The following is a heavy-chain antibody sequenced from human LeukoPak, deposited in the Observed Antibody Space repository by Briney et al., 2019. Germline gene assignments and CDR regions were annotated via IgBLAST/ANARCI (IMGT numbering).Heavy chain of an antibody. CDR1: GYTFTGYY. D-gene: IGHD3-22*01. J-gene: IGHJ4*02. CDR2: INPNTGGT. V-gene: IGHV1-2*02. Sequence: GASVTVSCKTSGYTFTGYYMHWVRQAPGQGLEWMGWINPNTGGTNYAQKFQGRVTMTSETSISTAYMELSSLKSDDTAMYYCARAPMIVVVFPPRLDFWGQGTLVTVSS. CDR3: ARAPMIVVVFPPRLDF.